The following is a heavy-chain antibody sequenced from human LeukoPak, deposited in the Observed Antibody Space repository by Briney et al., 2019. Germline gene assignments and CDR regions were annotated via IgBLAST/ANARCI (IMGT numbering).Heavy chain of an antibody. J-gene: IGHJ5*02. V-gene: IGHV3-11*01. D-gene: IGHD1-26*01. CDR2: ISSSGSTI. CDR1: GFTFSDYY. Sequence: GGSLRLSCAASGFTFSDYYMSWIRQAPGKGLEWVSYISSSGSTIYYADSVKGRFTISRDNAKNSLYLQMNSLRAEDTAVYYCARGTQVGATPNWFDPWGQGTLVTVSS. CDR3: ARGTQVGATPNWFDP.